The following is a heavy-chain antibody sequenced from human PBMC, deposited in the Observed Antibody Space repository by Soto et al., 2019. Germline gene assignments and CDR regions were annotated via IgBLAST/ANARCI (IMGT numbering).Heavy chain of an antibody. CDR3: ARQIYDSDTGPNFQYYFDS. Sequence: GESLKIFCKGSGNSFAGYWITWVRQKPGKGLGWMGRIDPSDSQTYYSPSFRGHVTISATKSINTVFLQWSSLRASDTAMYYCARQIYDSDTGPNFQYYFDSWGQGTPVTVSS. J-gene: IGHJ4*02. CDR1: GNSFAGYW. CDR2: IDPSDSQT. D-gene: IGHD3-22*01. V-gene: IGHV5-10-1*01.